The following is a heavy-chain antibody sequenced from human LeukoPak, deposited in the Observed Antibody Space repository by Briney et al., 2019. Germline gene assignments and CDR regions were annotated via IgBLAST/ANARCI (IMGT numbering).Heavy chain of an antibody. CDR2: VKQDGSEK. J-gene: IGHJ4*02. CDR3: ASLGYYDSSGYRTFDY. CDR1: GFTFSSYW. Sequence: PGGSLRLSCAASGFTFSSYWMSWVRQAPGKGLEWVANVKQDGSEKYYVDSVKGRFTISRDNAKNSLYLQMNSLRAEDTAVYYCASLGYYDSSGYRTFDYWGQGTLVTVSS. V-gene: IGHV3-7*01. D-gene: IGHD3-22*01.